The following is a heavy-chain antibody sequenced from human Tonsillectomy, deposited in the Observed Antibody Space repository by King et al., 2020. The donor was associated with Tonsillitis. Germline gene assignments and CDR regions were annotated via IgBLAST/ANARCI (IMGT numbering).Heavy chain of an antibody. CDR2: IYYSGST. V-gene: IGHV4-39*07. CDR3: ATYRESQFLWFVTFDY. J-gene: IGHJ4*02. D-gene: IGHD3-10*01. CDR1: GGSISNSSYY. Sequence: MQLQESGPGLVKPSETLSLTCTVSGGSISNSSYYWGWIRQPPGKGLEWIGSIYYSGSTCYNPSLKSRVTISLDTSKNQFSLKLSSVTAADTAVYYCATYRESQFLWFVTFDYWGQGTLVTVAS.